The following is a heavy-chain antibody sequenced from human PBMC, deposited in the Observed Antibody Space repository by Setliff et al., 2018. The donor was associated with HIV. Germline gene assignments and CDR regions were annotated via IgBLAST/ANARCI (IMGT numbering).Heavy chain of an antibody. CDR3: GRTMTYYYLCMDV. CDR2: IYHGGNT. CDR1: GGSISSNSW. V-gene: IGHV4-4*02. J-gene: IGHJ6*03. Sequence: KSSETLSLTCDVSGGSISSNSWWTWVRQPPGKGLEWIGQIYHGGNTRCNPSLKSRLTMSIDKSKNQVSLELSSVTAADTAVYYCGRTMTYYYLCMDVWGNGTTVTVSS.